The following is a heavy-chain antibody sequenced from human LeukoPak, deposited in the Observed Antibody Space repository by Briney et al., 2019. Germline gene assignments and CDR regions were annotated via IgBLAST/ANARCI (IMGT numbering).Heavy chain of an antibody. D-gene: IGHD3-3*01. CDR2: IYYSGST. J-gene: IGHJ6*03. CDR1: GGSISSHY. V-gene: IGHV4-59*11. CDR3: ARLRDFWSGYFPYYYYYYMDV. Sequence: PSETLSLTCTVSGGSISSHYWSWIRQPPGKGLEWIGYIYYSGSTNYNPSLKSRVTISVDTSKNQFSLKLSSVTAADTAVYYCARLRDFWSGYFPYYYYYYMDVWGKGTTVTVSS.